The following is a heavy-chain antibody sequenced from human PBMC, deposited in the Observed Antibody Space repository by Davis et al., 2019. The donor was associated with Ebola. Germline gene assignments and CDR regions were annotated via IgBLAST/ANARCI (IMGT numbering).Heavy chain of an antibody. Sequence: GGSLRLSCEASGFTFSNHAMAWVRQPPGKGLEWVSSISGSGHSTYYGDSVMGRFTISRDNAKNSLYLHMNNLRPEDTAFYYCTKDMSGGYDYFDYWGQGTLVSVSS. CDR2: ISGSGHST. D-gene: IGHD5-12*01. J-gene: IGHJ4*02. CDR1: GFTFSNHA. CDR3: TKDMSGGYDYFDY. V-gene: IGHV3-23*01.